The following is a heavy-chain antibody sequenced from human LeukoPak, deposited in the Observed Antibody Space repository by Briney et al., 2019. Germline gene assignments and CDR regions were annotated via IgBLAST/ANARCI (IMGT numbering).Heavy chain of an antibody. CDR2: ISSSSSYT. CDR3: ARDLSYPGAIDY. Sequence: PGGSLRLSCAASGFTFNSYSMNWVRQAPGKGLEWVSSISSSSSYTYYADSVKGRFTISRDNAKNSLYLQMNSLRAEDTAVYYCARDLSYPGAIDYWGQGTLVTVSS. D-gene: IGHD3-10*01. CDR1: GFTFNSYS. J-gene: IGHJ4*02. V-gene: IGHV3-21*01.